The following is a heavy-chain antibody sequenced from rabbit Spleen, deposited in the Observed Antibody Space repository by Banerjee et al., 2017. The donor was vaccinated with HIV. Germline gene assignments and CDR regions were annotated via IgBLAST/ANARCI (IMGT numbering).Heavy chain of an antibody. CDR2: IYTGSSGST. V-gene: IGHV1S45*01. D-gene: IGHD4-2*01. Sequence: QEQLVESGGGLVQPEGSLTLTCKASGIDFSSYYHMCWVRQAPGKGLELIACIYTGSSGSTYYASWAKGRFTISKTSSATVTLQMTSLTAADTATYFCARAPGAGGDGISLIMYNGMDLWGPGTLVTVS. CDR3: ARAPGAGGDGISLIMYNGMDL. J-gene: IGHJ6*01. CDR1: GIDFSSYYH.